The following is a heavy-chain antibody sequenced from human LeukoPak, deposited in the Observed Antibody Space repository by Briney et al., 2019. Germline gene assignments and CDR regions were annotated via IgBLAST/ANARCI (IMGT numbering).Heavy chain of an antibody. CDR2: ISGSGGST. J-gene: IGHJ4*02. Sequence: PGGSLRLSCAASGFTFSSSAMSWVRQAPGKGLEWVSAISGSGGSTYYADSVKGRFTISRDNSKNTLYLQMDSLRADDTAVYYCAKSSLVVPYDYWGQGTLVTVSS. CDR1: GFTFSSSA. D-gene: IGHD6-6*01. V-gene: IGHV3-23*01. CDR3: AKSSLVVPYDY.